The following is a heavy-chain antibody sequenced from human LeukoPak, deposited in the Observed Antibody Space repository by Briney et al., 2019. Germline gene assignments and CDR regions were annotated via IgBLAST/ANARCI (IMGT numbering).Heavy chain of an antibody. Sequence: GGSLRLSCAASGFTFSSYGMHWVRQAPGKGLEWVAVIWYDGSNKYYADSVKGRFTISRDNSKNTLYLQMNSLRADDTAVYYCAKVISSGYDRDDAFDIWGQGTMVTVSS. D-gene: IGHD5-12*01. CDR2: IWYDGSNK. J-gene: IGHJ3*02. V-gene: IGHV3-33*06. CDR1: GFTFSSYG. CDR3: AKVISSGYDRDDAFDI.